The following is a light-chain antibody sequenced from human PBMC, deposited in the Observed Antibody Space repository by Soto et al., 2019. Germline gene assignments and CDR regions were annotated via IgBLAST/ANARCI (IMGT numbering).Light chain of an antibody. Sequence: EIVLTQSPGTLSLSPGERANLSCRASQSVSSSYLAWYQQKPGQAPRLLIYGASSRATRIPDRFSGSGSGTNFTLTISRLEPEDFAVYFCQHYCNSPPFTFGQGTKVEIK. J-gene: IGKJ2*01. CDR2: GAS. V-gene: IGKV3-20*01. CDR1: QSVSSSY. CDR3: QHYCNSPPFT.